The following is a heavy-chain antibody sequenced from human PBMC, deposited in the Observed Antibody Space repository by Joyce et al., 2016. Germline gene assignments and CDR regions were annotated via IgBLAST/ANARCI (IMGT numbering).Heavy chain of an antibody. J-gene: IGHJ6*02. Sequence: QVHLVQSGAEVKKSGSSVRVSCKASEGSFNKYTVSWVRQAPGQGLAWMGRIIPMLNMTNYAQEFQGRVTITADTSTTTAYMQLTGLRFDDTAVYFCAGTFNYPHHDGMDVWGQGTTVTVSS. D-gene: IGHD4-11*01. CDR3: AGTFNYPHHDGMDV. CDR1: EGSFNKYT. CDR2: IIPMLNMT. V-gene: IGHV1-69*02.